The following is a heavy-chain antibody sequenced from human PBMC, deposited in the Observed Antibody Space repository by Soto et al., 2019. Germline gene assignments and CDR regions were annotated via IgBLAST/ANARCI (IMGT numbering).Heavy chain of an antibody. D-gene: IGHD6-6*01. J-gene: IGHJ3*02. V-gene: IGHV1-3*01. Sequence: ASVKVSCKASGYTFTSYAMHWVRQAPGQRLEWMGWINAGNGNTKYSQKFQGRVTITRDTSASTAYMELSSLRSEDTAVYYCARCEPPDPDSSFGDAFDIGGQGTMVTVSS. CDR1: GYTFTSYA. CDR3: ARCEPPDPDSSFGDAFDI. CDR2: INAGNGNT.